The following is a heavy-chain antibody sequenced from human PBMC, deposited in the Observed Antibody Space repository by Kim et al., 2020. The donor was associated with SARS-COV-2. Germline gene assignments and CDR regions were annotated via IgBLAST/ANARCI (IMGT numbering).Heavy chain of an antibody. CDR3: VRGTWGDVNHY. CDR1: GDTSSTSG. D-gene: IGHD3-16*01. CDR2: INTKKGDT. Sequence: ASVKVSCKTSGDTSSTSGFSWVRQAPGQGLEWMGWINTKKGDTNYVQKFQDRVTMTTDSSTTAAYMELRSLKSDDTAVYYCVRGTWGDVNHYWGQGTLVT. J-gene: IGHJ4*02. V-gene: IGHV1-18*01.